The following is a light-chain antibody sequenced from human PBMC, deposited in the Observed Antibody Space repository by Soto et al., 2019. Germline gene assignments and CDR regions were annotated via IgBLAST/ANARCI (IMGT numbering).Light chain of an antibody. CDR3: NSYTSSSTV. V-gene: IGLV2-14*01. CDR2: EVS. Sequence: QSVLTQPASVSGSTGQPITISCNGTSSNAGDYKYVSWYQQYPGKAPKLMIYEVSNRPSGVSNRFSGSKSGNTASLTISGLQAEDEADYYCNSYTSSSTVFGTGTQVTVL. CDR1: SSNAGDYKY. J-gene: IGLJ1*01.